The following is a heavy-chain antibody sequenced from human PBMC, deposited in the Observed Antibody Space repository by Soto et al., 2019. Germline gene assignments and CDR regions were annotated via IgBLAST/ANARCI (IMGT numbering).Heavy chain of an antibody. CDR3: AKDIVLMVYAIHDAFDI. CDR2: ISGSGGST. Sequence: GGSXRLSCAASGFTFSSYAMSWVRQAPGKGLEWVSAISGSGGSTYYADSVKGRFTISRDNSKNTLYLQMNSLRAEDTAVYYCAKDIVLMVYAIHDAFDIWGQGTMVTVSS. D-gene: IGHD2-8*01. CDR1: GFTFSSYA. J-gene: IGHJ3*02. V-gene: IGHV3-23*01.